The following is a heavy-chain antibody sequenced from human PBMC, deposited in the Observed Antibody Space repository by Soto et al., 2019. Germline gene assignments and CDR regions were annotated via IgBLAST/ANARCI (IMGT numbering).Heavy chain of an antibody. CDR3: AGHRGKTSGPFDY. CDR1: GGSISSGNW. D-gene: IGHD3-10*01. J-gene: IGHJ4*02. CDR2: NFYSGST. Sequence: VQLQESGPGLVKPSGTLSLSCTVSGGSISSGNWWSWVRRFPEKGLEGRGGNFYSGSTNHNPTLKSRVIISVDTSNVDSSLKLSSVTAAAAAVYYCAGHRGKTSGPFDYWGQGTLVTVSS. V-gene: IGHV4-4*02.